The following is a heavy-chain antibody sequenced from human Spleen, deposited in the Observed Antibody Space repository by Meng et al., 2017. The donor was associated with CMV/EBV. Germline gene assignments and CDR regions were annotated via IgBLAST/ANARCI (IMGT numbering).Heavy chain of an antibody. D-gene: IGHD1-20*01. CDR3: ARLTGIAY. J-gene: IGHJ4*02. Sequence: GESLKISCAASGFTFSNYWMAWVRQVPGKGLEWVANIKQDGSEKYYVDSVKGRFTISRDNAKNSLDLQMNSLRAEDTAVYYCARLTGIAYWGQGTLVTVSS. CDR1: GFTFSNYW. V-gene: IGHV3-7*01. CDR2: IKQDGSEK.